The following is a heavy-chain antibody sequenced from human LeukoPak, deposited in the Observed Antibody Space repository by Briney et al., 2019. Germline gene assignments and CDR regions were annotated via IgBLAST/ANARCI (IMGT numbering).Heavy chain of an antibody. D-gene: IGHD3-10*01. J-gene: IGHJ5*02. CDR2: IYYSGST. CDR1: GGSISSSSYY. Sequence: PSETLSLTCTVSGGSISSSSYYWGWIRQPPGKGLEWIGSIYYSGSTYYNPSLKSRVTISVDTSKNQFSLKLSSVTAADTAVYYCARGGSGSYYNQYNWFDPWGQGTLVTVSS. V-gene: IGHV4-39*07. CDR3: ARGGSGSYYNQYNWFDP.